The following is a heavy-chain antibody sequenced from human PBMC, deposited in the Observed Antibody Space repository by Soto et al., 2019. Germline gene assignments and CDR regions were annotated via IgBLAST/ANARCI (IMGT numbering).Heavy chain of an antibody. J-gene: IGHJ4*02. CDR1: GFTFSSYG. D-gene: IGHD4-17*01. V-gene: IGHV3-30*18. CDR3: AKDSYGDY. CDR2: ISYDGSNK. Sequence: QVQLVESGGGVVQPGRSLRLSCAASGFTFSSYGMHWVRQAPGKGLEWVAVISYDGSNKYYADSVKGRFTISRDNSKNTLYLQMNSLRAEDTAVYYCAKDSYGDYWGQGTLVTVSS.